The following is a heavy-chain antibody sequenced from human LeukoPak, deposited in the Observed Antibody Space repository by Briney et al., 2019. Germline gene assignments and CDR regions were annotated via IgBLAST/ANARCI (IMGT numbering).Heavy chain of an antibody. CDR1: GFTFTNAW. Sequence: GGSLRLSCAASGFTFTNAWMSWVRRAPGKGLEWVGRIKTKTEGGTADYAAPVKGRFTISRDDSENTLYLLMNSLKTEDTALYYCLTHSTSSAPNYWGQGTLVTVSS. J-gene: IGHJ4*02. CDR2: IKTKTEGGTA. V-gene: IGHV3-15*01. D-gene: IGHD6-6*01. CDR3: LTHSTSSAPNY.